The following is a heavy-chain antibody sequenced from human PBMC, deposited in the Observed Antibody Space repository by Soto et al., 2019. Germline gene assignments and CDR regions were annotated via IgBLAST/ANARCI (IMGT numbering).Heavy chain of an antibody. CDR1: GFTFSSYA. D-gene: IGHD2-21*02. CDR3: ARAEGHVVVVTPLHFDY. Sequence: GGSLRLSCAASGFTFSSYAMHWVRQAPGKGLEWVAVISFDGSDKYYADSVKGRFTISRDNSKSTLYLQMNSLRAEDTAIYYCARAEGHVVVVTPLHFDYWGQGILVTVSS. CDR2: ISFDGSDK. J-gene: IGHJ4*02. V-gene: IGHV3-30*04.